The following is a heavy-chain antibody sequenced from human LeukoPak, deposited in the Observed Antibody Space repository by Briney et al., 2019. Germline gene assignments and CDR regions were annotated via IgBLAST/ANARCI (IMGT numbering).Heavy chain of an antibody. CDR3: ARLPGDFWSANYFDY. CDR2: IYPGDSDT. D-gene: IGHD3-3*01. V-gene: IGHV5-51*01. CDR1: GYNFTSYW. Sequence: GESLKISCKGSGYNFTSYWIGWVRQTPGKGLEWMGIIYPGDSDTRYSPSFQGQVTISADKSISTAYLQWGNLKASDTAMYYCARLPGDFWSANYFDYWGQGTLVTVSS. J-gene: IGHJ4*02.